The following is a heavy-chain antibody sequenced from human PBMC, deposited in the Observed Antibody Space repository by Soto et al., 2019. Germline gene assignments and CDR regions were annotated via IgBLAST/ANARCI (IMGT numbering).Heavy chain of an antibody. CDR3: ARQVVEVVETTSLWFDP. V-gene: IGHV1-8*02. D-gene: IGHD2-15*01. CDR1: GYSLSDHH. J-gene: IGHJ5*02. CDR2: MNTHSNVT. Sequence: GASVKVSGKASGYSLSDHHIHCVLRSPVLWLEWMGWMNTHSNVTDCAQKFQGRVTLTWNTSISTAYMELSSLKFDDTAVYYCARQVVEVVETTSLWFDPWGLGTLVTVSS.